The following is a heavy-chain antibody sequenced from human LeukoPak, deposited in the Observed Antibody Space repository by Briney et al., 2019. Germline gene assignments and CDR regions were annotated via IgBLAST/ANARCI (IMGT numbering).Heavy chain of an antibody. CDR2: ISSSSSTI. CDR1: GFTFSSYG. J-gene: IGHJ4*02. D-gene: IGHD3-22*01. V-gene: IGHV3-48*01. CDR3: ARRSYYSY. Sequence: SGGSLRLSCAASGFTFSSYGMTWVRQAPGKGLEWVSYISSSSSTIYYADSVKGRFTISRDNAKNSLYLQMNSLRAEDTAVYYCARRSYYSYWGQGTLVTVSS.